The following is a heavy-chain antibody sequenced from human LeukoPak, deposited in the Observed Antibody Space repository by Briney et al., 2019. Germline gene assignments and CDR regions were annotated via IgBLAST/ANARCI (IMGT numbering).Heavy chain of an antibody. CDR1: GGSISSHY. V-gene: IGHV4-59*11. CDR2: IYYSGST. CDR3: ARDSLIAARSFDY. D-gene: IGHD6-6*01. J-gene: IGHJ4*02. Sequence: SETLSLTCTVSGGSISSHYWSRIRQPPGKGLEWIGYIYYSGSTNYNPSLKSRVTISVDTSKNQFSLKLSSVTAADTAVYYCARDSLIAARSFDYWGQGTLVTVSS.